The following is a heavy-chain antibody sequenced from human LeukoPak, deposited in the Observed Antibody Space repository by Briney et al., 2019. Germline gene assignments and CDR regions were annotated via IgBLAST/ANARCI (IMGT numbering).Heavy chain of an antibody. CDR1: GXSFSGYY. J-gene: IGHJ4*02. CDR2: VNHGGST. Sequence: SETLSLTCAVYGXSFSGYYWSWIRQPPGKGLEWIGEVNHGGSTNYNPSLKSRVTISVDTSKNQFSLKLNSVTAADTAVYYCARAVPLSGSYGYYFDYWGQGTLVTVSS. CDR3: ARAVPLSGSYGYYFDY. V-gene: IGHV4-34*01. D-gene: IGHD1-26*01.